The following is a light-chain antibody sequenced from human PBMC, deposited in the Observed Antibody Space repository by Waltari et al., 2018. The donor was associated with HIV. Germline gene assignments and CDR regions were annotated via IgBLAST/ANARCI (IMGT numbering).Light chain of an antibody. CDR1: RDIGTY. J-gene: IGKJ1*01. V-gene: IGKV1-39*01. CDR2: AAS. CDR3: QQRYSTLRT. Sequence: DVQMTQSPYSLSASVGDRVNITCRASRDIGTYLNWYQQKPGHAPKLLVYAASRLQSGVPERFTGSGDGTDFTLTITSLQSEDSATYYCQQRYSTLRTFGQGTKL.